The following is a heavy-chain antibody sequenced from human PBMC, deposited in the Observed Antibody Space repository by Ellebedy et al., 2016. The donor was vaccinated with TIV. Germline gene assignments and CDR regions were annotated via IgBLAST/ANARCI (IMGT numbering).Heavy chain of an antibody. V-gene: IGHV3-48*03. CDR1: GFTFSSHE. J-gene: IGHJ4*02. CDR3: ARNWGPL. Sequence: PGGSLRLSCAASGFTFSSHEMNWVRQAPGKGLEWASYISSSGNSIYYADSVKGRFTISRDNAKNSLYLQMNSLRAEDTAVYYCARNWGPLWGQGTLVTVSS. CDR2: ISSSGNSI. D-gene: IGHD3-16*01.